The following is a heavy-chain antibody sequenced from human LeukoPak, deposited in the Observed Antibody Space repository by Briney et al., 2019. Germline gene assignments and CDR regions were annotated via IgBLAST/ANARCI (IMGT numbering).Heavy chain of an antibody. Sequence: PSETLSLTCTVSGGSISGYYWSWIRQPPGKGLEWIGYLYYTGSTNYNPSLKSRVTMSLDTSKNQFSLKLSSVTAADTAVYYCARGDYYDSSDYYLYWGQGTLVTVSS. CDR3: ARGDYYDSSDYYLY. J-gene: IGHJ4*02. CDR1: GGSISGYY. V-gene: IGHV4-59*08. CDR2: LYYTGST. D-gene: IGHD3-22*01.